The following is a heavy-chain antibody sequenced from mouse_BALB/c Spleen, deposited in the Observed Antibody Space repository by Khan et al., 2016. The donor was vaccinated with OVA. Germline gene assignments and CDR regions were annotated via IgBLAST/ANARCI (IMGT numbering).Heavy chain of an antibody. D-gene: IGHD1-3*01. CDR3: ARKSGSCFDY. J-gene: IGHJ2*01. CDR1: GYSFTGYF. Sequence: EVQLQESGPELVKPGASVKISCKASGYSFTGYFMNWVMQSHGKSLEWIGRINPHIGETLYNQKFKGKATLTVDESSRTVHMELRSLASEDSADYYCARKSGSCFDYWGQGTTRTVSS. V-gene: IGHV1-20*02. CDR2: INPHIGET.